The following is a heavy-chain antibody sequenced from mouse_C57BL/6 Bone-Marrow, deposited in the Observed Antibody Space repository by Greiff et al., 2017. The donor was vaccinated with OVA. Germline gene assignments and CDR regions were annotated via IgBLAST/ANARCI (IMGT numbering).Heavy chain of an antibody. CDR2: IDPENGDT. J-gene: IGHJ1*03. V-gene: IGHV14-4*01. CDR3: TPRSSLWYFDV. D-gene: IGHD1-1*01. Sequence: VHVKQSGAELVRPGASVKLSCTASGFNIKDDYMHWVKQRPEQGLEWIGWIDPENGDTEYASKFQGKATITADTSSNTAYLQLSSLTSEDTAVYYCTPRSSLWYFDVWGTGTTVTVSS. CDR1: GFNIKDDY.